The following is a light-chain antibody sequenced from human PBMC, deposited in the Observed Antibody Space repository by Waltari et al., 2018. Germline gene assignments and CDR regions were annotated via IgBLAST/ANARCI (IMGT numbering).Light chain of an antibody. J-gene: IGLJ2*01. CDR1: SSDVGAYDY. CDR2: EVS. V-gene: IGLV2-8*01. Sequence: QSALTQPPSASGSPGQSVTISCTGTSSDVGAYDYVSWYQHHPGKAPKLLISEVSKRPSGVPDRFSGSRSGNTASLTVSGLQAEDEADYYCSLYAGSNNLVFGGGTKLTVL. CDR3: SLYAGSNNLV.